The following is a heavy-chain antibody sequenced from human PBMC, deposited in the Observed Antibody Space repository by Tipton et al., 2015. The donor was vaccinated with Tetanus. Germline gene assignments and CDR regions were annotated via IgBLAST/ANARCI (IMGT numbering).Heavy chain of an antibody. J-gene: IGHJ5*02. CDR1: GFTVSSNY. D-gene: IGHD3-10*01. CDR3: ATNYYGSGSYYKGWFDP. CDR2: IYSGGST. V-gene: IGHV3-53*01. Sequence: QLVQSGGGLIQPGGSLRLSCAASGFTVSSNYMSWVRQAPGKGLEWVSVIYSGGSTYYADSVKGRFTLSRDNSKNTLYLQMNSLRAEDTAVYYCATNYYGSGSYYKGWFDPWGQGTLVTVSS.